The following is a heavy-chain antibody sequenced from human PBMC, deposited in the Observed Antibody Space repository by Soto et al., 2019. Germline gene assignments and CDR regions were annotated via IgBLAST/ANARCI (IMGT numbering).Heavy chain of an antibody. V-gene: IGHV4-30-4*08. Sequence: QVQLQESGPGLVKPSQTLSLTCTISGGSISSGDYYWSWIRHPPGKGLEWIGSIYYSGRTNYNPSLNSQLNISLAPSTNQSPLNLHPVPARDTAVYYFPRMGFHLGKLSGNGFAPWGREPWSPSPQ. CDR3: PRMGFHLGKLSGNGFAP. J-gene: IGHJ5*02. CDR1: GGSISSGDYY. D-gene: IGHD3-16*02. CDR2: IYYSGRT.